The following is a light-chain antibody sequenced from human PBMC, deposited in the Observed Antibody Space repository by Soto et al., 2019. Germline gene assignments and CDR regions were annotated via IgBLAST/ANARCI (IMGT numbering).Light chain of an antibody. V-gene: IGKV3-11*01. CDR1: QSVGRY. CDR3: QQRSNWPPLST. Sequence: EVVLTQSPATLSLSPGERATLSCRASQSVGRYLAWYQHKPGQAPRLLIYEASNRATDIPARFSGSGSGTDFTLTISSLEPEDFAVYYCQQRSNWPPLSTFGPGTKVDIK. CDR2: EAS. J-gene: IGKJ3*01.